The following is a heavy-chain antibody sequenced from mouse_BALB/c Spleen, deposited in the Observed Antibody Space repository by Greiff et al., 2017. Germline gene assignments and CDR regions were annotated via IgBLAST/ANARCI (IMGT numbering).Heavy chain of an antibody. J-gene: IGHJ3*01. D-gene: IGHD2-1*01. CDR2: ISSGSSTI. Sequence: EVKLVESGGGLVQPGGSRKLSCAASGFTFSSFGMHWVRQAPEKGLEWVAYISSGSSTIYYAGTVKGRFTISRDNPKNTLFLQMTSLRSEDTAMYYCARSWGNWFACWGQGTLVTVSA. V-gene: IGHV5-17*02. CDR3: ARSWGNWFAC. CDR1: GFTFSSFG.